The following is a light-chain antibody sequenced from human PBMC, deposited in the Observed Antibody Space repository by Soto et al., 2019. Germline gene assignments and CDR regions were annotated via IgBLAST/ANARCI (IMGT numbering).Light chain of an antibody. J-gene: IGKJ5*01. CDR1: QGISSW. CDR3: QQYNSYPIT. CDR2: AAS. V-gene: IGKV1D-16*01. Sequence: EIQMSQSPSSLSGSGGNTVTMAGGASQGISSWLAWYQQKPEKAPKPLIYAASSLQSGVPPRFSGSGSGKDFTLTISSLQPEDSATYYCQQYNSYPITFGQGTRLEIK.